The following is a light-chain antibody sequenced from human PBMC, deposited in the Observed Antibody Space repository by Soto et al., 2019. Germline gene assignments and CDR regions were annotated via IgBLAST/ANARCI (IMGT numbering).Light chain of an antibody. Sequence: QSVLTQPPSASGTPGQRVTISCSGSSSNIGSNTVNWYQQLPGTAPKLLIYSNNQRPSGVPDRFSGSKSGTSASLAISGLPAGDGGDYYCAAWDDSLNGLVFGGGTKVTVL. CDR3: AAWDDSLNGLV. CDR2: SNN. V-gene: IGLV1-44*01. CDR1: SSNIGSNT. J-gene: IGLJ2*01.